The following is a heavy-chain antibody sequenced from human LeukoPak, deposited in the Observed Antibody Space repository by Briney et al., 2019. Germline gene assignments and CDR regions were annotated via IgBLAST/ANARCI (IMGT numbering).Heavy chain of an antibody. CDR1: GGSFSGYY. D-gene: IGHD3-16*02. J-gene: IGHJ6*02. Sequence: RSSETLSLTCAVYGGSFSGYYWSWIRQPPGKGLEWIGEINHSGSTNYNPSLKSRVTISVDTSKNQFSLKLSSVTAADTAVYYCARTGTSRNFGYYYYYYGMDVWGQGTTVTVSS. CDR3: ARTGTSRNFGYYYYYYGMDV. V-gene: IGHV4-34*01. CDR2: INHSGST.